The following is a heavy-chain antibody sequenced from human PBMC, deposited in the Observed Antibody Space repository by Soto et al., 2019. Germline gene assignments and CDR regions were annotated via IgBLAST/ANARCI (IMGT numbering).Heavy chain of an antibody. Sequence: SVKVSCKASGGTFSSYTISWVRQAPGQGLEWMGRIIPILGIANYAQKFQGRVTITADKSTSTAYMELSSLRSEDTAVYYCARPYYDILTGYYPDAFDIWAQRTTVTVSS. V-gene: IGHV1-69*02. D-gene: IGHD3-9*01. J-gene: IGHJ3*02. CDR2: IIPILGIA. CDR1: GGTFSSYT. CDR3: ARPYYDILTGYYPDAFDI.